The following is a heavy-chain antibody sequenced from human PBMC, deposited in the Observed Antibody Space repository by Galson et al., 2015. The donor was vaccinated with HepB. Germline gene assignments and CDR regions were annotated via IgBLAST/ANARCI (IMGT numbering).Heavy chain of an antibody. CDR1: GFNFNKSG. J-gene: IGHJ4*02. D-gene: IGHD5-24*01. CDR2: ISGSGDSK. CDR3: VKDNGYFSSFFDY. V-gene: IGHV3-23*01. Sequence: SLRLSCAVSGFNFNKSGMNWVRQAPGKGLEWVSGISGSGDSKWYVDSVKGRFTVSRDNSGNRLYLKMIGLRDDDTAIYYCVKDNGYFSSFFDYWGQGTPVTVSA.